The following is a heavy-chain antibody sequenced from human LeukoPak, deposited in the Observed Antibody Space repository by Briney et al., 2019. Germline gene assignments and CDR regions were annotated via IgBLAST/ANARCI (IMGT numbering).Heavy chain of an antibody. CDR3: AGAMGYFDY. J-gene: IGHJ4*02. V-gene: IGHV3-33*01. Sequence: GSLSLSCATSGFTFSSIGMHWVRHAQGKGLEWVAVIGYDGSNKYYADSVKGRFTITRDNSKNTLILQMNSLRAEEKAVYYCAGAMGYFDYWGQGTLVTVSS. CDR2: IGYDGSNK. D-gene: IGHD3-10*01. CDR1: GFTFSSIG.